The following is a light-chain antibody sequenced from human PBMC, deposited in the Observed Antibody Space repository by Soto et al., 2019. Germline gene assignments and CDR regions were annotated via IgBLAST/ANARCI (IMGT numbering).Light chain of an antibody. CDR2: DAS. V-gene: IGLV3-21*02. Sequence: SYELTQPPSVSVAPGQTARITCGGDNIGSKIVHWYRQRPGQAPVAVVFDASDRPSGIPDRISASRSGDTATLTISRVDAGDEADYYCQVWASTDEFFVFGSGTKVTVL. CDR1: NIGSKI. J-gene: IGLJ1*01. CDR3: QVWASTDEFFV.